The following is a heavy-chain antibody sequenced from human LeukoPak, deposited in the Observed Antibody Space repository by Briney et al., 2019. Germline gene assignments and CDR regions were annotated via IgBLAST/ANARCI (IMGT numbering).Heavy chain of an antibody. J-gene: IGHJ3*02. CDR3: ARDLGDYDILTGYYLDAFDI. Sequence: SETLSLTCTVSGGSVSSSHYWGWIRQPPGKGLEWIGSIYYGGSTYYNASLRSRVTTSVDTSKNQFSLKLSSVTAADTAVYYCARDLGDYDILTGYYLDAFDIWGQGTMVTVSS. CDR1: GGSVSSSHY. CDR2: IYYGGST. D-gene: IGHD3-9*01. V-gene: IGHV4-39*07.